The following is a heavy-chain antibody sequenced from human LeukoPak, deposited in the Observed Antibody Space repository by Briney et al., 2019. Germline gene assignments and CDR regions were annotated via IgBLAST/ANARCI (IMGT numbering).Heavy chain of an antibody. CDR3: ARSSYFDY. D-gene: IGHD1-26*01. J-gene: IGHJ4*02. V-gene: IGHV3-48*03. CDR1: GFIFSTYW. Sequence: GGSLRLSCAASGFIFSTYWLSWVRQAPGKGLEWLSYITSGGSTIYYADSVKGRFTISRDNAKNSLYLQMNSLRAGDTAVYYCARSSYFDYWGRGTLVAVSS. CDR2: ITSGGSTI.